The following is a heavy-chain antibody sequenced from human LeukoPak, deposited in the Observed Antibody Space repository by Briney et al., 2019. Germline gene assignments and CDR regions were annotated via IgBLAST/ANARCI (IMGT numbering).Heavy chain of an antibody. J-gene: IGHJ5*02. CDR2: ISGSGGST. CDR3: AKDYEPLVGVHRWGDWFDP. D-gene: IGHD1-26*01. V-gene: IGHV3-23*01. CDR1: GFTSSSDA. Sequence: GGSLRLSCAASGFTSSSDAMSWVRQAPGKGLEWVSAISGSGGSTYYADSVKGRFTISRDNSKNTLYLQMNSLRAEDTAVYYCAKDYEPLVGVHRWGDWFDPWGQGTLVTVSS.